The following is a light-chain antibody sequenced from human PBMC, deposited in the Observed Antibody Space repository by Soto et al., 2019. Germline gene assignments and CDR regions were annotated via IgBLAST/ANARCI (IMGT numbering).Light chain of an antibody. CDR2: GAS. Sequence: EIVMTQSPATLSVSPGERATLSCRASQSVSNNLAWYQQKPGQAPRLLIYGASNTAIGIPARFSGSGSGTEFTLTISSLQSEDFAVYSCQQYNDWPLTFGGGTKVEIK. CDR3: QQYNDWPLT. V-gene: IGKV3D-15*01. J-gene: IGKJ4*01. CDR1: QSVSNN.